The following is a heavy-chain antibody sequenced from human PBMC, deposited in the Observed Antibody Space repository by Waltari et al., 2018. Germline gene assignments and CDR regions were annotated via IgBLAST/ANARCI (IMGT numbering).Heavy chain of an antibody. Sequence: QVQLVQSGPEVKKPGASVKVSCRVSGYIFTESALPSVRQAPGKGLEWLGGFGREYGEAVDAQEFQGRVTMTEDRSKDTAYMELSSLTYEDTAVYYCTRDRVGYCSGGTCYSRWFDPWGQGTLVTVSS. CDR2: FGREYGEA. CDR3: TRDRVGYCSGGTCYSRWFDP. V-gene: IGHV1-24*01. J-gene: IGHJ5*02. CDR1: GYIFTESA. D-gene: IGHD2-15*01.